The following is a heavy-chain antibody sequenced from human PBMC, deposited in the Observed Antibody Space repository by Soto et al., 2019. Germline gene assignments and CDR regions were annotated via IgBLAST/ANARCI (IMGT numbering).Heavy chain of an antibody. Sequence: ASVKVSCKASGYTFTSYGISWVRQAPGQGLEWMGWISAYNGSTNYAQKLQGRVTMTTDTSTSTAYMELRSLRSDDTAVYYCARGGQLIVYAYYVMDVWGQRTTVTVSS. D-gene: IGHD2-8*01. V-gene: IGHV1-18*01. CDR3: ARGGQLIVYAYYVMDV. J-gene: IGHJ6*02. CDR1: GYTFTSYG. CDR2: ISAYNGST.